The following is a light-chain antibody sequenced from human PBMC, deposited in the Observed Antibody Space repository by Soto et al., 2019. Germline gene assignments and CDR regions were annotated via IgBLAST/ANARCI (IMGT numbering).Light chain of an antibody. V-gene: IGKV1D-16*01. J-gene: IGKJ2*01. CDR1: QGISSW. Sequence: IQMTQSPSSLSPSVGDRVTITCRASQGISSWLAWYQQKPEKAPKSLIYTASSLQGGVPSRFSGSGSGTDFTLTISSLQPEDFAIYYCQQYNSYPPYTFGQGTKLEIK. CDR2: TAS. CDR3: QQYNSYPPYT.